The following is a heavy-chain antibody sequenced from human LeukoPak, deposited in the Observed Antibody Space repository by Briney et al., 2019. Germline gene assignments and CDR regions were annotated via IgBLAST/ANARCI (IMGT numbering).Heavy chain of an antibody. Sequence: QPGGSLRLSCAASGFTFSSYGMHWVRQAPGKGLEWVAVISYDGSNKYYADSVKGRFTISRDNSKNTLYLQMNSLRAEDTAVYYCAKGHSGWSVDVWGQGTTVTVSS. V-gene: IGHV3-30*18. CDR3: AKGHSGWSVDV. CDR1: GFTFSSYG. CDR2: ISYDGSNK. J-gene: IGHJ6*02. D-gene: IGHD6-19*01.